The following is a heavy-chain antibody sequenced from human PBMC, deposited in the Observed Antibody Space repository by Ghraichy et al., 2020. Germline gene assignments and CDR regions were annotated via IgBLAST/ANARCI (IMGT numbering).Heavy chain of an antibody. V-gene: IGHV2-5*02. CDR3: AHRPYDFWSGYYTGWFDP. Sequence: SGPTLVKPTQTLTLTCTFSGFSLSTSGVGVGWIRQPPGKALEWLALIYWDDDKRYSPSLKSRLTITKDTSKNQVVLTMTNMDPVDTATYYCAHRPYDFWSGYYTGWFDPWGQGTLVTVSS. J-gene: IGHJ5*02. D-gene: IGHD3-3*01. CDR2: IYWDDDK. CDR1: GFSLSTSGVG.